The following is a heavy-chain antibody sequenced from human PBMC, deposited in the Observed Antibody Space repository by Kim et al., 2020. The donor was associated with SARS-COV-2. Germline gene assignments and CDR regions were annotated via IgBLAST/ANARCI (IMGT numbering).Heavy chain of an antibody. D-gene: IGHD5-18*01. CDR2: IKSKTDGGTT. CDR1: GFTFSNAW. J-gene: IGHJ6*02. CDR3: TTIDTAIIYGMDV. Sequence: GGSLRLSCAASGFTFSNAWMSWVRQAPGKGLEWVGHIKSKTDGGTTDYAAPVKGRFTISRDDSKNTLYLQMNSLKTEDTAVYYCTTIDTAIIYGMDVWGQGTTVTVSS. V-gene: IGHV3-15*01.